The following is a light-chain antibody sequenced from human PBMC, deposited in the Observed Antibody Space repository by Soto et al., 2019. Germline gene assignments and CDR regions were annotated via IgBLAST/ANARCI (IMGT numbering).Light chain of an antibody. V-gene: IGKV1-5*01. CDR2: DAS. Sequence: DSQMTQSPSTLSASVGDRVTITCRPSQSIGDWLAWYQQKPGKAPKLLIYDASTLESGVPSRFSGSGSGTEFTLSISSLQPDDFATYYCQQYSSYSQAFGQGTKVEIK. CDR1: QSIGDW. CDR3: QQYSSYSQA. J-gene: IGKJ1*01.